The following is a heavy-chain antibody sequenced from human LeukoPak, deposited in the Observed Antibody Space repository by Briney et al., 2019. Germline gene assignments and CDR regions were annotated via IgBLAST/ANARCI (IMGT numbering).Heavy chain of an antibody. V-gene: IGHV4-39*07. CDR3: ARGRSEDLDY. J-gene: IGHJ4*02. CDR2: IYYSGST. Sequence: PSETLSLTCTVSGGSIRSGGYYWGWIRQPPGKGLEWIATIYYSGSTYSNPSLKSRVSISVDTSKNQFSLKLSSVTAADTAVYYCARGRSEDLDYWGQGTLVTVSS. CDR1: GGSIRSGGYY.